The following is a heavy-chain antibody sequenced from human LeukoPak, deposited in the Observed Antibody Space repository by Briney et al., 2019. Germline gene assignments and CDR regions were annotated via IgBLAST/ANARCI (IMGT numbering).Heavy chain of an antibody. J-gene: IGHJ3*02. V-gene: IGHV1-18*01. Sequence: ASVKVSCKASGYTFTNFGISWVRQAPGQGLEWMGWISPYKGNTDYAQNLQGRVTMTTDTSTSTAYVELRSLRSDDTAVYYCARAGGWAREDYKADAFHIWGQGTMVTVSS. D-gene: IGHD6-19*01. CDR3: ARAGGWAREDYKADAFHI. CDR1: GYTFTNFG. CDR2: ISPYKGNT.